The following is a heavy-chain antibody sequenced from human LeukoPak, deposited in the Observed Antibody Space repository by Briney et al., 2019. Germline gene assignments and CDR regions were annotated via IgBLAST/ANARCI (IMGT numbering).Heavy chain of an antibody. D-gene: IGHD5-24*01. CDR2: IWYDGSNK. V-gene: IGHV3-33*01. CDR1: GFTFSSYG. J-gene: IGHJ4*02. Sequence: GGSLRLSCAASGFTFSSYGMHWVRQAPGKGLEWVAVIWYDGSNKYYADSVKGRFTISRDNSKNTLYLQMNSLRAEDTAVYYCAREEIRGGYNMFDYWGQGTLVTVSS. CDR3: AREEIRGGYNMFDY.